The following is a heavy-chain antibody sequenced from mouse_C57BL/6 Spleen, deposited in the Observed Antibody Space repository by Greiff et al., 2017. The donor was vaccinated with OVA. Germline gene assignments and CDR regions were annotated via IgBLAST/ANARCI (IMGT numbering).Heavy chain of an antibody. D-gene: IGHD2-1*01. Sequence: QVHVKQPGAELVMPGASVKLSCKASGYTFTSYWMHWVKQRPGQGLEWIGEIDPSDSYTNYNQKFKGKSTLTVDKSSSTAYMQPSSLTSEDSAVYYCARQIYYGNYRDAMDYWGQGTSVTVSS. CDR3: ARQIYYGNYRDAMDY. CDR2: IDPSDSYT. V-gene: IGHV1-69*01. J-gene: IGHJ4*01. CDR1: GYTFTSYW.